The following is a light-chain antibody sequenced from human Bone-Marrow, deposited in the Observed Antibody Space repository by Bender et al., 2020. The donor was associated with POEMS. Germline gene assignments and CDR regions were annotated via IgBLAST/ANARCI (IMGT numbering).Light chain of an antibody. CDR1: NIVRKT. Sequence: SYVLTQPPSVSVAPGLTATISCGGDNIVRKTVHWYQQKPGQAPVLVVYDDSDRPSGIPERFSGSNSGNTATLTINRVEAGDEADYYCQVWDSSTDQGVFGGGTKVTVL. V-gene: IGLV3-21*02. J-gene: IGLJ2*01. CDR2: DDS. CDR3: QVWDSSTDQGV.